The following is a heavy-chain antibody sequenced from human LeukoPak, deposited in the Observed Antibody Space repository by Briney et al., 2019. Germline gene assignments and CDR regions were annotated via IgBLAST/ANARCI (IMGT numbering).Heavy chain of an antibody. CDR3: ASGYDFWSGYYMDAFDI. V-gene: IGHV3-9*01. J-gene: IGHJ3*02. Sequence: GGSLRLSCAASGFTFDDYAMHWVRQGPGKGLEWVSGISWDSDSIGYADSVKGRFTVSRDNAKNSLHLQMNSLRAEDTAVYYCASGYDFWSGYYMDAFDIWGQGTMVTVSS. D-gene: IGHD3-3*01. CDR1: GFTFDDYA. CDR2: ISWDSDSI.